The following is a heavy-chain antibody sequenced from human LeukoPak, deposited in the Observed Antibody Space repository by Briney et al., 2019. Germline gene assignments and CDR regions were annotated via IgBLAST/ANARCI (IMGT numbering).Heavy chain of an antibody. D-gene: IGHD1-26*01. CDR3: ARYLRRNPWELQEKGRFDY. CDR1: GYSISSGYY. J-gene: IGHJ4*02. CDR2: INHSGST. V-gene: IGHV4-38-2*02. Sequence: SETLSLTCTVSGYSISSGYYWGWIRQPPGKGLEWIGEINHSGSTNYNPSLKSRVTISVDTSKNQFSLKLSSVTAADTAVYYCARYLRRNPWELQEKGRFDYWGQGTLVTVSS.